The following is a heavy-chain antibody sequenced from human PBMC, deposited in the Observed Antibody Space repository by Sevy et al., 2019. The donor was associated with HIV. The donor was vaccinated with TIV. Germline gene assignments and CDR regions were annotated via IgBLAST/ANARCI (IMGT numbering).Heavy chain of an antibody. CDR2: IYRSGST. CDR1: GGSISSSNW. D-gene: IGHD3-10*01. CDR3: ARGSYGSGSYQYD. V-gene: IGHV4-4*02. J-gene: IGHJ4*02. Sequence: SETLSLTCAVSGGSISSSNWWSWVHQPPGKGLEWIGEIYRSGSTNYNPSLKSRVTISVDKSKNQFSLKLSSVTAADTAVYYCARGSYGSGSYQYDWGQGTLVTVSS.